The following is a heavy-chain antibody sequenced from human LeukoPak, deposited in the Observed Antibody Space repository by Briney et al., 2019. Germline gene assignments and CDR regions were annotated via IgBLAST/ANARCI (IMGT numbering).Heavy chain of an antibody. J-gene: IGHJ5*02. CDR1: GYTFTSYG. D-gene: IGHD3-9*01. Sequence: ASVKVSCKASGYTFTSYGISGVRQAPGQGLEWMGWISAYNGNTNYAQKLQGRVTMTTDTSTSTAYMELRSLRSDDTPVYYCARNRYDILTGYEENWFDPWGQGTLVTVSS. CDR2: ISAYNGNT. CDR3: ARNRYDILTGYEENWFDP. V-gene: IGHV1-18*01.